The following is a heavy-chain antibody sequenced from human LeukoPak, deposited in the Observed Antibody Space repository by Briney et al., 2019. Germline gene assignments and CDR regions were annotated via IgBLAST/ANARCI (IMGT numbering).Heavy chain of an antibody. CDR1: GFTFDDYA. CDR3: AKDKGDYGGNSGAFDI. D-gene: IGHD4-23*01. V-gene: IGHV3-9*03. J-gene: IGHJ3*02. CDR2: ISWNSGSI. Sequence: GGSLRLSCAASGFTFDDYAMHWARQAPGKGLEWVSGISWNSGSIGYADSVKGRFTISRDNAKNSLYLQMNSLRAEDMALYYCAKDKGDYGGNSGAFDIWGQGTMVTVSS.